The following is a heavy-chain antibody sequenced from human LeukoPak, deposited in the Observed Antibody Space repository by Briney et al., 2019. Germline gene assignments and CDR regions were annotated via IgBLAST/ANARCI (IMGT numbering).Heavy chain of an antibody. Sequence: GGSLRLSCAASGLTFSSYAMHWVRQAPGKGLEWVAVISYDGSNKYYADSVKGRFTISRDNSKNTLYLQMNSLRAEDTAVYYCAKAPDARFGELLSYYFDYWGQGTLVTVSS. CDR3: AKAPDARFGELLSYYFDY. J-gene: IGHJ4*02. CDR1: GLTFSSYA. V-gene: IGHV3-30*04. D-gene: IGHD3-10*01. CDR2: ISYDGSNK.